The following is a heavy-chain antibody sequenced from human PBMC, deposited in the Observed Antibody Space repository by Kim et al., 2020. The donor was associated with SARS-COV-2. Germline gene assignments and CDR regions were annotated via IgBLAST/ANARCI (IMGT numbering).Heavy chain of an antibody. Sequence: ASVKVSCKASGYTFTGYYMHWVRQAPGQGLEWMGWINPNSGGTNYAQKFQGWVTMTRDTSISTAYMELSRLRSDDTAVYYCARDRLKLSWPFRSALGYYYYGMDVWGQGTTVTVSS. CDR2: INPNSGGT. J-gene: IGHJ6*02. CDR1: GYTFTGYY. V-gene: IGHV1-2*04. D-gene: IGHD2-15*01. CDR3: ARDRLKLSWPFRSALGYYYYGMDV.